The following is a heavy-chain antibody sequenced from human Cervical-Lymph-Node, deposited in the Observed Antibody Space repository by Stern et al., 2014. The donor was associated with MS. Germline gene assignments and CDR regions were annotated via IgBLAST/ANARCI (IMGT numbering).Heavy chain of an antibody. J-gene: IGHJ5*02. D-gene: IGHD6-13*01. CDR3: ANSKQQLRGNWFDP. CDR1: GGSISSGGYY. CDR2: IYYSGST. Sequence: QLQLQESGPGLVKPSQTLSLTCTVSGGSISSGGYYWSWIRQHPGKGLEWIGYIYYSGSTYYNPSLKSRVTISVETSKNQFSLKLSSVTAADTAVYYCANSKQQLRGNWFDPWGQGTLVTVSS. V-gene: IGHV4-31*03.